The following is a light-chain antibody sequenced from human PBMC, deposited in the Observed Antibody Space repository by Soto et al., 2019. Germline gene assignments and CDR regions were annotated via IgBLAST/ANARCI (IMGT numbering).Light chain of an antibody. Sequence: QLTQSPSSLSASVGDRVTITCRASQAISSHLAWYQQEPGKAPKLLIYAASTLQSGVPSRFSGSGFGTDFTLTISSLQPEDFATYYCQQLNAYPITFGQGTRLEIK. CDR3: QQLNAYPIT. J-gene: IGKJ5*01. V-gene: IGKV1-9*01. CDR2: AAS. CDR1: QAISSH.